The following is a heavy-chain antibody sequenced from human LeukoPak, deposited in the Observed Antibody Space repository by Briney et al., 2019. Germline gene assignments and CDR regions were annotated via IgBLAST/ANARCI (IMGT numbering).Heavy chain of an antibody. CDR3: ARAPRDSSSWYVY. CDR2: INAGNGNT. CDR1: GYTFTSYA. Sequence: ASVKVSCKASGYTFTSYALHWVRQAPGQRLEWMGWINAGNGNTKYSQKFQDRVTITSDTSASTVYMEMSSLRSEDTAVYYCARAPRDSSSWYVYWGQGTLVAVSS. V-gene: IGHV1-3*01. D-gene: IGHD6-13*01. J-gene: IGHJ4*02.